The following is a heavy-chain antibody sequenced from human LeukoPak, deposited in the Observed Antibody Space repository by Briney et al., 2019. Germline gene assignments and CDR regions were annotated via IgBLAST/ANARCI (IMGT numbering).Heavy chain of an antibody. CDR3: ARGPRKYCSGGSCYPYYYYYYMDV. CDR1: GGSISSSSYY. J-gene: IGHJ6*03. D-gene: IGHD2-15*01. CDR2: IYYSGST. V-gene: IGHV4-39*01. Sequence: SETLSPTCTVSGGSISSSSYYWGWIRQPPGKGLEWIGSIYYSGSTYSNPSLQSRVTISVDTSKNQFSLKLSSVTAADTAVYYCARGPRKYCSGGSCYPYYYYYYMDVWGKGTTVTVSS.